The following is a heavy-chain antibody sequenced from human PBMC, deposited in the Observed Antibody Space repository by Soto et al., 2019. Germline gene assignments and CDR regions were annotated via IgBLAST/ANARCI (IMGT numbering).Heavy chain of an antibody. CDR2: INHSGRV. CDR1: VGSLICDS. D-gene: IGHD3-22*01. J-gene: IGHJ5*01. Sequence: SETRSLSCSFYVGSLICDSWTGMRQSAGNGLEWIGDINHSGRVNYSPSLKSLVTISLDTSKNQFSLTLSAVTAADTAMYYCSTRAYDTNGYYRFDPWGQGTLVTVSS. CDR3: STRAYDTNGYYRFDP. V-gene: IGHV4-34*01.